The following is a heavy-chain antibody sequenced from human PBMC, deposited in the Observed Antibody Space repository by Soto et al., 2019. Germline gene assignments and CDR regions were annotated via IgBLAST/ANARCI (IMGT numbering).Heavy chain of an antibody. J-gene: IGHJ4*02. V-gene: IGHV3-23*01. CDR2: IRGGGDST. CDR1: GFTFNNYA. Sequence: EVQLLESGGGLVQPGGSLSLSCAASGFTFNNYAMTWVRQAPGKGLEWVSAIRGGGDSTSYADSVKGRFTVSRDGSKNTLYLQRSSLRAEDTALYSCAKGRGGSGSLTPRVDFWGQATLVTVSS. D-gene: IGHD3-10*01. CDR3: AKGRGGSGSLTPRVDF.